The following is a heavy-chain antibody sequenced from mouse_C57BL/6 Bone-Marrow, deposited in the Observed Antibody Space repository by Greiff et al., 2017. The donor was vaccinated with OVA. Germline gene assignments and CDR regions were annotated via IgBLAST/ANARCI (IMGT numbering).Heavy chain of an antibody. Sequence: EVKLMESGGDLVKPGGSLKLSCAASGFTFSSYGMSWVRQTPDKRLEWVATISSGGSYTYYPDSVKGRFTIYRDNAKNTLYLQMSSLKSEDTAMYYCARRYYDGYYVGFAYWGQGTLVTVSA. CDR1: GFTFSSYG. V-gene: IGHV5-6*02. CDR3: ARRYYDGYYVGFAY. D-gene: IGHD2-3*01. CDR2: ISSGGSYT. J-gene: IGHJ3*01.